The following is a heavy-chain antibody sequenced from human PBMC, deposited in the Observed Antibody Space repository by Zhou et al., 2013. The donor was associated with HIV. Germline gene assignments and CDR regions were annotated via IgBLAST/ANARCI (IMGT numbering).Heavy chain of an antibody. CDR1: GYTFTDYH. V-gene: IGHV1-2*02. CDR3: ARDNHYFWSAYDY. J-gene: IGHJ4*02. CDR2: IRPNGGGT. Sequence: QVQLVQSGAEVKEPGASVKVSCKASGYTFTDYHMHWVRQAPGQGLEWMGWIRPNGGGTNYAQKFQGRVTMTRDTSISTDYMELTRLTSDDTATYYCARDNHYFWSAYDYWGQGTLVTVSS. D-gene: IGHD3-3*01.